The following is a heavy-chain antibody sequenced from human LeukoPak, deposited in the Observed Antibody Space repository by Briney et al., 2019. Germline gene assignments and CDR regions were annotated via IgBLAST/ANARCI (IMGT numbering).Heavy chain of an antibody. CDR1: GYTFTSYG. Sequence: GASVKVSCKASGYTFTSYGISWVRQAPGQGLEWMGIINPSGGSTSYAQKFQGRVTMTRDTSTSTVYTELSSLRSEDTAVYYCARGGPRITIFGVVLPDYYGMDVWGQGTTVTVSS. J-gene: IGHJ6*02. D-gene: IGHD3-3*01. CDR2: INPSGGST. V-gene: IGHV1-46*01. CDR3: ARGGPRITIFGVVLPDYYGMDV.